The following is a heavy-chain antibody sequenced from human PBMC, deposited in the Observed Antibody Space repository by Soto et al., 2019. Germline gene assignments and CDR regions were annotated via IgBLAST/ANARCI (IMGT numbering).Heavy chain of an antibody. CDR1: GFMFNDYC. Sequence: GSLIPSCEGHGFMFNDYCMHWVLQAPGNGLDWVAVISYDGDNKYYAQSVKGRFTISRDNSKNTLFLHMDSLRHEDTAVYHCVKGDLDTAVVTSTDAFDFWGQGTMVTVSS. CDR2: ISYDGDNK. D-gene: IGHD5-18*01. J-gene: IGHJ3*01. CDR3: VKGDLDTAVVTSTDAFDF. V-gene: IGHV3-30*18.